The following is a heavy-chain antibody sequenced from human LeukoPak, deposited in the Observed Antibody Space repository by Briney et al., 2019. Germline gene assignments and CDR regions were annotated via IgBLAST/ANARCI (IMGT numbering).Heavy chain of an antibody. CDR3: ARAQYGGIVSTNFDY. J-gene: IGHJ4*02. CDR2: INPYSGDS. CDR1: GYTFTGYY. V-gene: IGHV1-2*02. D-gene: IGHD2-2*01. Sequence: GASVKVSCKASGYTFTGYYMHWVRQAPGQGLEWMGWINPYSGDSVYAQKFQGRVTMTRDTSINIAYMELSRLTSDDTAVYYCARAQYGGIVSTNFDYWGQGTLVTVSS.